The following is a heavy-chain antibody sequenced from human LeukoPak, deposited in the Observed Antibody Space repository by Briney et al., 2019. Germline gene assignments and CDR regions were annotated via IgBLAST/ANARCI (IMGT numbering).Heavy chain of an antibody. D-gene: IGHD6-13*01. V-gene: IGHV4-4*02. CDR1: GGSISSSSW. J-gene: IGHJ4*02. Sequence: PSETLSLTCAVSGGSISSSSWWSWVRQPPGKGLEWIGEVYHSGSTNYNPSLKSRVTISVDKSKNQFSLKLSSVTVADTAVYYCVSIAAAGANFDYWGQGTLVTVSS. CDR2: VYHSGST. CDR3: VSIAAAGANFDY.